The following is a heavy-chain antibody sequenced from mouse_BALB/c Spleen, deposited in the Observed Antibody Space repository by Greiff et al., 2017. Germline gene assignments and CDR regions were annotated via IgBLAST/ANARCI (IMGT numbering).Heavy chain of an antibody. CDR1: GYTFTSYN. V-gene: IGHV1-12*01. Sequence: QVQLQQPGAELVKPGASVKMSCKASGYTFTSYNMHWVKQTPGQGLEWIGAIYPGNGDTSYNQKFKGKATLTADKSSSTAYMQLSSLTSEDSAVYYCARRVRLYAMDYWGQGTSVTVSS. CDR2: IYPGNGDT. D-gene: IGHD2-14*01. J-gene: IGHJ4*01. CDR3: ARRVRLYAMDY.